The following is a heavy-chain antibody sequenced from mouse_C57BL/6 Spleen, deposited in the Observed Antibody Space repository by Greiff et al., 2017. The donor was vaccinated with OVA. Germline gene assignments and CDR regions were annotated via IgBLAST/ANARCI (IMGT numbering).Heavy chain of an antibody. J-gene: IGHJ3*01. V-gene: IGHV5-17*01. D-gene: IGHD2-10*02. CDR2: ISSGSNTI. Sequence: EVKLQESGGGLVKPGGSLKLSCAASGFTFSDYGMHWVRQAPEKGLEWVAYISSGSNTIYYADTVKGRFTISRDNAKNTLFLQMTSLRSEDTAMYYCARDGYGNYGVAYWGQGTLVTVSA. CDR3: ARDGYGNYGVAY. CDR1: GFTFSDYG.